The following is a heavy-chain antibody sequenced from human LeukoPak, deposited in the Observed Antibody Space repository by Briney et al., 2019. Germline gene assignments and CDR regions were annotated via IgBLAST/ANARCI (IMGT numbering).Heavy chain of an antibody. CDR3: AKPHILRYFDWLPGN. Sequence: GGSLRLSCAASGFTFSSYGMHWVRQAPGKGLEWVAFIRYDGSNKYYADSVKGRFTISRDNPKNTLYLQMNSLRAEDTAMYYCAKPHILRYFDWLPGNWGQGTLVTVSS. CDR1: GFTFSSYG. D-gene: IGHD3-9*01. J-gene: IGHJ4*02. V-gene: IGHV3-30*02. CDR2: IRYDGSNK.